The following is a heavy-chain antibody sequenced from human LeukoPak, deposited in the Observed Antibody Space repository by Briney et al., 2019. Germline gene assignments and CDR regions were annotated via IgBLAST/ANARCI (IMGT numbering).Heavy chain of an antibody. CDR2: IYTSGST. Sequence: PSETLSLTCTVSGGSISSYFWSWIRQPAGKGLEWTGRIYTSGSTTSNPSLKSRVTMSVDTSKNQFSLKLSSVTAADTAVYYCARYNYDILTGSYYFDYWGQGTLVTVSS. V-gene: IGHV4-4*07. CDR1: GGSISSYF. D-gene: IGHD3-9*01. CDR3: ARYNYDILTGSYYFDY. J-gene: IGHJ4*02.